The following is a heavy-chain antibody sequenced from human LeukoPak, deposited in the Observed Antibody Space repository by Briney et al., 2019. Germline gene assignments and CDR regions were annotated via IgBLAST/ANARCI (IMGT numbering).Heavy chain of an antibody. CDR1: GFTFSSYS. CDR3: AAQGSQIFGVAQPPLD. Sequence: PGGSLRLSCAASGFTFSSYSMNWVRQAPGKGLEWVSYISSSSSTIYYADSVKGRFTISRDNAKNSLYLQMNSLRAEDTAVYYCAAQGSQIFGVAQPPLDWGQGTLVTVSS. V-gene: IGHV3-48*01. D-gene: IGHD3-3*01. CDR2: ISSSSSTI. J-gene: IGHJ4*02.